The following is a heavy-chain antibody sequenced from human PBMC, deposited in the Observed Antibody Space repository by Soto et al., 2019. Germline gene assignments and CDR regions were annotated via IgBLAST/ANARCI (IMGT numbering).Heavy chain of an antibody. V-gene: IGHV4-4*02. CDR1: GGSIISTNW. CDR3: AFPATADFDY. Sequence: PSETLFLTCAVSGGSIISTNWWTWVRQSPGRGLEWIGEIYHSGTTNYSPSLKSRVNIAVDMSTNHLSLTLISVTAADTAVYYCAFPATADFDYWGKGILVTVSS. D-gene: IGHD6-13*01. CDR2: IYHSGTT. J-gene: IGHJ4*02.